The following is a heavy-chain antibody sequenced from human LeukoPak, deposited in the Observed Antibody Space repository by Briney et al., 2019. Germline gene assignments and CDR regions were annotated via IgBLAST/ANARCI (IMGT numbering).Heavy chain of an antibody. J-gene: IGHJ4*02. CDR3: AKVITYYYDSSGDWGGFDY. D-gene: IGHD3-22*01. Sequence: GGSLRLFCAASEFSVGSNYMTWVRQAPGKGLEWVAFIRYDGSNKYYVDSVKGRFTISRDNSKNTLYLQMNSLRAEDTAVYYCAKVITYYYDSSGDWGGFDYWGQGTLVTVSS. V-gene: IGHV3-30*02. CDR1: EFSVGSNY. CDR2: IRYDGSNK.